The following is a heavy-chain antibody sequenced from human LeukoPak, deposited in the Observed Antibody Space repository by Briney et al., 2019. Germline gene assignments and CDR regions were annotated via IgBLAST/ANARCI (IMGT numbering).Heavy chain of an antibody. Sequence: KPSETLSLTCAVYGGSFSGYYWSWIRQPPGKGLEWIGEINHSGSTNYNPSLKSRVTISVDTSKNQFSLKLSSVTAADTAVYYCARARYYYGSGRHYYFDYWGQGTLVTVSS. D-gene: IGHD3-10*01. CDR2: INHSGST. V-gene: IGHV4-34*01. CDR3: ARARYYYGSGRHYYFDY. CDR1: GGSFSGYY. J-gene: IGHJ4*02.